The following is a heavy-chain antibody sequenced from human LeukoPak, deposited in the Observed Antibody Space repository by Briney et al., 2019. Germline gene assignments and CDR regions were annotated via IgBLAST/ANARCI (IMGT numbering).Heavy chain of an antibody. J-gene: IGHJ3*02. V-gene: IGHV1-18*01. Sequence: ASVKVSCKASGYTFTRYGVAWVREAPGQGPEWMGWISGYNTNAHYAQSVQGRVTLTTDTSTSTAYMELRSLRSEDTAVYYCANVRHCSSTSCYFGAFDIWGQGTMVTVSS. CDR1: GYTFTRYG. CDR2: ISGYNTNA. CDR3: ANVRHCSSTSCYFGAFDI. D-gene: IGHD2-2*01.